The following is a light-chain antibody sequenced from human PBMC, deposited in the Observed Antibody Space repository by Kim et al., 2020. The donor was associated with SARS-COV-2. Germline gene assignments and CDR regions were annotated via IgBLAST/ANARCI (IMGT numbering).Light chain of an antibody. Sequence: AVGQTVRIKCQGDSLRNYYASWYQQKPGQAPVLVIYGKNNRPSGIPDRFSGSSSGNTASLTITGAQAEDEADYYCNSRDSSGNHLVFGGGTQLTVL. J-gene: IGLJ3*02. V-gene: IGLV3-19*01. CDR3: NSRDSSGNHLV. CDR1: SLRNYY. CDR2: GKN.